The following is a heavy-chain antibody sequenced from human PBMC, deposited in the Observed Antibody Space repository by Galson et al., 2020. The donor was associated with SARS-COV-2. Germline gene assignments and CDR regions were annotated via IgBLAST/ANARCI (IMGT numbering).Heavy chain of an antibody. CDR1: GFTFHNYA. J-gene: IGHJ4*02. CDR3: ARELKEAATDY. V-gene: IGHV3-33*01. CDR2: IWFDGMNK. Sequence: GEPLKISCAASGFTFHNYAIHWVRQAPGKGLEWVAVIWFDGMNKYYADSVNGRFNISRDNSKNTVFLQMNSLRVDDTAIYYCARELKEAATDYWGQGTLVTVSS. D-gene: IGHD6-13*01.